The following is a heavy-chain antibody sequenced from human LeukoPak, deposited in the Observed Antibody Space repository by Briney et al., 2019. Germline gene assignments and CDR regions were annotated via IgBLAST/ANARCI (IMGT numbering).Heavy chain of an antibody. V-gene: IGHV3-66*01. CDR1: GFTVSSKY. Sequence: TGGSLRLACAAPGFTVSSKYMSWVRQAPGKGLEWVSVIYSGGSTNYADSVKGRFTISRDNSKNTLNLQMNSLRAEDTAVYYCAWSSIAVAALLDYWGQGTLVTVSS. CDR2: IYSGGST. D-gene: IGHD6-19*01. J-gene: IGHJ4*02. CDR3: AWSSIAVAALLDY.